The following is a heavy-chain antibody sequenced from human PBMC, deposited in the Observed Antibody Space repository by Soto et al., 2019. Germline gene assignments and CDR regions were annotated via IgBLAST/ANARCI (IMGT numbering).Heavy chain of an antibody. CDR3: ARVWGSGSYYTHVSY. CDR2: INAGNGNT. D-gene: IGHD3-10*01. V-gene: IGHV1-3*01. Sequence: QVQLVQSGAEVKKPGASVKVSCKASGYTFTSYAMHWVRQAPGQRLEWMGWINAGNGNTKYSQKFQGRVTITRDTSESTDYMELSNMRSEDTAVYYCARVWGSGSYYTHVSYWGQGTLVNVSS. CDR1: GYTFTSYA. J-gene: IGHJ4*02.